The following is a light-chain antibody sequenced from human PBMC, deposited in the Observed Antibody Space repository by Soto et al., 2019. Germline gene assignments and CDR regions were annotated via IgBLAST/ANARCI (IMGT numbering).Light chain of an antibody. CDR1: QSVSSSY. CDR3: QQYSDLPMT. CDR2: GAS. J-gene: IGKJ5*01. Sequence: EIVLTQSPATLSLSPGERATLSCRASQSVSSSYLAWCQQKPGQAPRLLIYGASRRATGIPDRFSGSASGTDFTLTISRLEPEDFAVYFCQQYSDLPMTFGQGTRLEIK. V-gene: IGKV3-20*01.